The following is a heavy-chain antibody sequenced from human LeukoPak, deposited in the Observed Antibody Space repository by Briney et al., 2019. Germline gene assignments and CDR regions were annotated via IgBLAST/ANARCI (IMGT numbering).Heavy chain of an antibody. CDR3: ARGTLPLVPAATGY. CDR1: GGTFSSYA. Sequence: GASVKVSCKASGGTFSSYAISWVRQAPGQGLEWMGGIIPIFGTANYAQKFQGRVTITADESTSTAYMELSSLRSEDTAVYYCARGTLPLVPAATGYWGQGTLVTVSS. D-gene: IGHD2-2*01. J-gene: IGHJ4*02. CDR2: IIPIFGTA. V-gene: IGHV1-69*13.